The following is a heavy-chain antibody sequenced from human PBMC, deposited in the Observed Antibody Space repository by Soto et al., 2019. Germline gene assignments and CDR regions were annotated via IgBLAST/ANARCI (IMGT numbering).Heavy chain of an antibody. J-gene: IGHJ6*02. CDR2: ISYDGSNK. CDR1: GFTFSSYG. V-gene: IGHV3-30*18. D-gene: IGHD2-15*01. Sequence: GGSLRLSCAASGFTFSSYGIHWVRQAPGKGLEWVAVISYDGSNKYYADSVKGRFTISRDNSKNTLYLQMNSLRAEDTAVYYCAKGGYCSGGSCYLFSYYYSYGMDVWGQGTTVTVSS. CDR3: AKGGYCSGGSCYLFSYYYSYGMDV.